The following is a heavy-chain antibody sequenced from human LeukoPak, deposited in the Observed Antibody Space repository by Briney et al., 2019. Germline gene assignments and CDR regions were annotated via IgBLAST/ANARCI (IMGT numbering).Heavy chain of an antibody. CDR2: INPNSGDT. D-gene: IGHD3-16*01. J-gene: IGHJ4*02. CDR3: ASRGGSGEYDFDF. Sequence: SVTISCKASGYTFTGYFMHWVRQAPGQGLEWMGWINPNSGDTNYAQKFQGRVTMTRDTSVSTAYLELSSLRYDDTAVYYCASRGGSGEYDFDFWGPGTLGTVSS. CDR1: GYTFTGYF. V-gene: IGHV1-2*02.